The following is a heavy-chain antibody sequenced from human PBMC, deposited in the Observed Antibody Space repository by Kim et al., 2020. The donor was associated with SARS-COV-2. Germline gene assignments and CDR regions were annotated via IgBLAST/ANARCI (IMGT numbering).Heavy chain of an antibody. V-gene: IGHV3-23*01. J-gene: IGHJ4*02. D-gene: IGHD6-13*01. CDR3: AERHSSTWTLDD. CDR2: T. Sequence: TYVADTVNGLFTISRDNSKNTLYQQMKSLRAEDTALYYCAERHSSTWTLDDWGQGTLVTVSS.